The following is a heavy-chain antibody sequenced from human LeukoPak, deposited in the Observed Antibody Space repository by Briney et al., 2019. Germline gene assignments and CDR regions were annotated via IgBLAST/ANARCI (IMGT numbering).Heavy chain of an antibody. Sequence: GGSLRLSCAASGFTFSTYWMNWVRQGPGTRLVWVARISGDGRSTNYADSVKGRFTISRDNAKNTLYLQMNSLRAEDSAAYYCASGSHHEVGAYWGQGTLVTVSS. CDR1: GFTFSTYW. CDR2: ISGDGRST. D-gene: IGHD1-26*01. V-gene: IGHV3-74*01. J-gene: IGHJ4*02. CDR3: ASGSHHEVGAY.